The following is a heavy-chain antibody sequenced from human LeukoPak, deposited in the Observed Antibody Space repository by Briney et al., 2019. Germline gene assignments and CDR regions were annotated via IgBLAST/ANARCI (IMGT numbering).Heavy chain of an antibody. CDR3: AKDNVKVTTIRRVPHYMDV. V-gene: IGHV3-30*02. J-gene: IGHJ6*03. CDR1: GFTFTSYG. CDR2: IRYDGSNK. Sequence: GGSLRLSCAASGFTFTSYGMHWVRQAPGKGLERVTFIRYDGSNKYYADSVKGRFIISRDNSKNTLYLQMNSLRAEDTAVYYCAKDNVKVTTIRRVPHYMDVWGKGTTVTISS. D-gene: IGHD5-12*01.